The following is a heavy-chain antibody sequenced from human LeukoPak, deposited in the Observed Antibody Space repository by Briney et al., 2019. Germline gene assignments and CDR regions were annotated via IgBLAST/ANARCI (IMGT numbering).Heavy chain of an antibody. CDR3: AKDRGGTGDFDY. CDR1: GYTFTSYD. Sequence: ASVKVSCKASGYTFTSYDINWVRQATGQRLEWMGWINPDNGNTEYSQRFQGRVTITRDTSASTAYMELTGLRSEDTAVYYCAKDRGGTGDFDYWGQGTLVTVSS. V-gene: IGHV1-3*01. D-gene: IGHD3-10*01. J-gene: IGHJ4*02. CDR2: INPDNGNT.